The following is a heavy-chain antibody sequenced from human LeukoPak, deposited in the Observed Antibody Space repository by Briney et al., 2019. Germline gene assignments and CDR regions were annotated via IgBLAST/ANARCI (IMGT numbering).Heavy chain of an antibody. Sequence: SETLSLTCSVSGGSISSYYWSWIRQPAGKGLEWIGRIYSSGSTNYNPSLNSRVTMSVDTSKNQFSLKLSSVTAADTAVYYCARQNYFDSGSWDWGQGTLVTVSS. CDR1: GGSISSYY. CDR3: ARQNYFDSGSWD. CDR2: IYSSGST. V-gene: IGHV4-4*07. D-gene: IGHD3-10*01. J-gene: IGHJ4*02.